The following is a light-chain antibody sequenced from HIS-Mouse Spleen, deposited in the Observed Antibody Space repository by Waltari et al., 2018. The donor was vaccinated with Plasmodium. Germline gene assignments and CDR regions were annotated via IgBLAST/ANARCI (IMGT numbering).Light chain of an antibody. CDR3: QAWDSSTVV. CDR2: QDS. J-gene: IGLJ2*01. Sequence: SYDLTQPPSVSVSPGQTASIPCSGDNLGYNYACSYQQKPGQSPVLVIYQDSKRPSGIPERFSGSNSGNTATLTISGTQAMDEADYYCQAWDSSTVVFGGGTKLTVL. V-gene: IGLV3-1*01. CDR1: NLGYNY.